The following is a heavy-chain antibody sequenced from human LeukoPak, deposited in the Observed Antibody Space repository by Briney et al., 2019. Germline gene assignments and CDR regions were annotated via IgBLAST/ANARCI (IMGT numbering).Heavy chain of an antibody. CDR1: GFTFSSYV. J-gene: IGHJ4*02. CDR2: ISYDGSNK. V-gene: IGHV3-30-3*01. Sequence: GRSLRLSCAASGFTFSSYVMHWVRQAPGMGLEWVAVISYDGSNKYYSDSVKGRYTISRDNSKSALYLYMNSLRTEDTAVYYCAKVRPDRSSIYSFDYWGQGTLVTVSS. D-gene: IGHD6-6*01. CDR3: AKVRPDRSSIYSFDY.